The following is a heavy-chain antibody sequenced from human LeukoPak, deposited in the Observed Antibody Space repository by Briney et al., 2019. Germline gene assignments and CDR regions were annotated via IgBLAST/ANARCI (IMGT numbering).Heavy chain of an antibody. CDR1: GGSFSGYY. CDR3: AKRRGWTRFDV. CDR2: INHSGST. Sequence: SETLSLTCAVYGGSFSGYYWSWIRQPPGKGLEWIGEINHSGSTNYNPSLKSRVTISVDTSKNQFSLKLSSVTAADTAVYYCAKRRGWTRFDVWGKGTTVTISS. J-gene: IGHJ6*04. D-gene: IGHD6-19*01. V-gene: IGHV4-34*01.